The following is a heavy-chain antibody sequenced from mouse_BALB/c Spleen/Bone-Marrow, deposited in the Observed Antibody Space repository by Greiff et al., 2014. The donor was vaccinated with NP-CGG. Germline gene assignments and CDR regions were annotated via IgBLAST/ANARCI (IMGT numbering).Heavy chain of an antibody. Sequence: VQLKESGAELVKPGASVKLSCTASGFNIKDTYMHWVKQRPEQGLEWIGRIDPANGNTKYDPKFQGKATITADTSSNTAYLQLSSLTSEDAAVYYCAGYDYGVLDYWGQGTSVTVSS. CDR2: IDPANGNT. CDR1: GFNIKDTY. J-gene: IGHJ4*01. CDR3: AGYDYGVLDY. D-gene: IGHD2-4*01. V-gene: IGHV14-3*02.